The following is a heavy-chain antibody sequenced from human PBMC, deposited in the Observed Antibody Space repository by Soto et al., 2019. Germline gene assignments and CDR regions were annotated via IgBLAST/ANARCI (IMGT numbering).Heavy chain of an antibody. V-gene: IGHV4-4*02. Sequence: QVQLQESGPGLVKPSGTLSLTCAVSGDSITNSNCWSWFRQAPGKGLEWIGEIYHSGATPYTPSLQSRATISVDPSNNLFSLTLTSVTAADTAVYFSARDLGTGTDYWGQGTLVTVAS. CDR2: IYHSGAT. CDR3: ARDLGTGTDY. CDR1: GDSITNSNC. D-gene: IGHD1-1*01. J-gene: IGHJ4*02.